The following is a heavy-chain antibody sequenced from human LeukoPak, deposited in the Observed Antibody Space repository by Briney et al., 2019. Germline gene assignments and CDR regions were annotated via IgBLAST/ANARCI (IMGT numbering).Heavy chain of an antibody. CDR2: ISYDGSNK. D-gene: IGHD1-26*01. J-gene: IGHJ4*02. CDR1: GFTFSSYG. V-gene: IGHV3-30*18. Sequence: PGRSLRLSCAASGFTFSSYGMHWVRQAPGKGLEWVAVISYDGSNKYYPDSVKGRFTISRDNSKNTLYLQMNSLRAEDTAVYYCAKGSTWELLLGFNPDYWGQGTLVTVSS. CDR3: AKGSTWELLLGFNPDY.